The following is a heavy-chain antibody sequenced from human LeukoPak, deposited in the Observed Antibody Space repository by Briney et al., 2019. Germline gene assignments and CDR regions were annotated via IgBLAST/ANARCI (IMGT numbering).Heavy chain of an antibody. CDR2: ISWNSGSI. J-gene: IGHJ4*02. CDR3: ARDIGCQA. Sequence: GGSLRLSCAASGFTFDDYAMHWVRQAPGKGLEWVSGISWNSGSIGYADSVKGRFTISRDSAKNSLYLQMNSLRAEDTAVYYCARDIGCQAWGQGTLVTVSS. V-gene: IGHV3-9*01. D-gene: IGHD6-19*01. CDR1: GFTFDDYA.